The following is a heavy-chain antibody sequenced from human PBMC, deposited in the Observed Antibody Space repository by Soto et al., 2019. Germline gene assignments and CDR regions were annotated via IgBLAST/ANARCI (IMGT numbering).Heavy chain of an antibody. CDR3: ARDNCSGGSCYSNWFDP. J-gene: IGHJ5*02. D-gene: IGHD2-15*01. CDR2: IYYSGST. Sequence: SETLSLTCTVSGGSVSSGSYYWSWIRQPPGKGLEWIGYIYYSGSTNYNPSLKSRVTISVDTSKNQFSLKLSSVTAADTAVYYCARDNCSGGSCYSNWFDPWGQRTLVTVSS. V-gene: IGHV4-61*01. CDR1: GGSVSSGSYY.